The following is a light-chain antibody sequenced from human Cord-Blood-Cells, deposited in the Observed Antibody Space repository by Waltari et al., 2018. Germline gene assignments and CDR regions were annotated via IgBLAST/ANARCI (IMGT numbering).Light chain of an antibody. J-gene: IGKJ1*01. CDR3: QQYGSSPQT. V-gene: IGKV3-20*01. Sequence: EIVLTQSPGTLALSPGERATLPSRASRSVSSSYLAWYQQKPGQAPRLLIYGASSRDTGIPDRFSGSGSGTDFTLTISRLEPEDVAVYYCQQYGSSPQTFGQGTKVEIK. CDR2: GAS. CDR1: RSVSSSY.